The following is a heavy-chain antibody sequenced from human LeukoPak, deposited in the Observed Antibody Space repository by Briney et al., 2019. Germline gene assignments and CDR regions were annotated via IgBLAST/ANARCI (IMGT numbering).Heavy chain of an antibody. V-gene: IGHV3-23*01. Sequence: PGGSLRLSCAASGLTFSSYERNWVGQARGKGLEGVSGISGGGGRTYYADSVKGRVTISRDNSKKTLYLQMNSLRAEDTAVYYCAKDRAIVSTILFDYWGQGTLVTVSS. CDR2: ISGGGGRT. D-gene: IGHD5/OR15-5a*01. J-gene: IGHJ4*02. CDR1: GLTFSSYE. CDR3: AKDRAIVSTILFDY.